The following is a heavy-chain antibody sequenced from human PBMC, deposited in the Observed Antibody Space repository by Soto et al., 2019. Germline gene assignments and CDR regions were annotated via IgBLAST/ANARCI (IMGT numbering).Heavy chain of an antibody. Sequence: ASVKVSCKASGYTFTSYDINWVRQATGQGLEWMGWMNPNSGNTGYAQKFQGRVTMTRNTSISTAYMELSSLRSEDTAVYYCAGYSGYERNWFDPWGQGTLVTVSS. J-gene: IGHJ5*02. CDR1: GYTFTSYD. V-gene: IGHV1-8*01. CDR3: AGYSGYERNWFDP. CDR2: MNPNSGNT. D-gene: IGHD5-12*01.